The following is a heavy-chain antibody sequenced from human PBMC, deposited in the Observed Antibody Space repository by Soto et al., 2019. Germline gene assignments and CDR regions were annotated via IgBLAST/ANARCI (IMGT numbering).Heavy chain of an antibody. D-gene: IGHD3-10*01. Sequence: QVQLQESGPGLMKPSQTLSLTCTVSGGSISSGSYFWNWIRQHPGKGLEWIGYIYYSGSTYYNPSLKSRVTISVDTSQNQFSLKLSSVTAADTAVYYCARAERLYGSGSYYGVFDPWGQGTLVTVSS. V-gene: IGHV4-31*03. CDR1: GGSISSGSYF. CDR2: IYYSGST. CDR3: ARAERLYGSGSYYGVFDP. J-gene: IGHJ5*02.